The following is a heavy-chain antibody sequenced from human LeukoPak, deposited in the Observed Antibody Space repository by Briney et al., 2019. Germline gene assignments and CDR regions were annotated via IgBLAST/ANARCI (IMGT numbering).Heavy chain of an antibody. CDR2: ISGSGVTT. V-gene: IGHV3-23*01. Sequence: GGSLRLSCAASGFTFNNYGMHWVRQAPGKGLEWVSAISGSGVTTYYADSVKGRFTISRDNSKHTLYLQMNSLRAEDTAVYYCSKWKAIVLVPAARSPIDYWGQGTLVTVSS. CDR1: GFTFNNYG. CDR3: SKWKAIVLVPAARSPIDY. J-gene: IGHJ4*02. D-gene: IGHD2-2*01.